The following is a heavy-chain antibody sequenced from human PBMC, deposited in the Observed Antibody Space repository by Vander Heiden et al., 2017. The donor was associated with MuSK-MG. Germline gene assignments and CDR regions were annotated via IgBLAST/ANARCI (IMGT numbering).Heavy chain of an antibody. CDR3: ARHSNLNLYASGDHWFDP. V-gene: IGHV4-39*01. J-gene: IGHJ5*02. Sequence: QLHLQESGTGLSKSSETLSLTCTVSGGSLSSNSYYWGWIRQPQGKGLEWIGSMYYSGSTYYNPTLKSRVTISVDTSKNQFSLKLSSVTAADTAVYYCARHSNLNLYASGDHWFDPWGQGTLVTVSS. CDR2: MYYSGST. CDR1: GGSLSSNSYY. D-gene: IGHD3-10*01.